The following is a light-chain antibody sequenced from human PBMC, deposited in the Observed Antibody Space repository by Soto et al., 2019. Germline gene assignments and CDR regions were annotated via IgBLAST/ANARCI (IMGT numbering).Light chain of an antibody. CDR1: QSVSRN. CDR2: GAS. Sequence: EILMTQSPSTLSVSPGERATLSCRASQSVSRNLAWYQQKPGQAPRLLIYGASTRATGIPARFSGSGSGTEFTLTISSLQSEDFAVYYCQQYNNSPWTFGQGTKVDIK. CDR3: QQYNNSPWT. V-gene: IGKV3-15*01. J-gene: IGKJ1*01.